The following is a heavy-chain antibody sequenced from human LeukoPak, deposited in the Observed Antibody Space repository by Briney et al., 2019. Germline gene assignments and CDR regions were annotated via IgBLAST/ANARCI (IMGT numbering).Heavy chain of an antibody. D-gene: IGHD6-13*01. J-gene: IGHJ5*02. CDR2: INPNSGGT. CDR1: GYTFTGYY. CDR3: ARSQGIAAAGRRFDP. V-gene: IGHV1-2*02. Sequence: ASVKFSCKASGYTFTGYYMHWVRQAPGQGLEGMGWINPNSGGTNYARKFQGRVTMTRDTSISTAYMELSRLRSDDTAVYYCARSQGIAAAGRRFDPWGQGTLVTVSS.